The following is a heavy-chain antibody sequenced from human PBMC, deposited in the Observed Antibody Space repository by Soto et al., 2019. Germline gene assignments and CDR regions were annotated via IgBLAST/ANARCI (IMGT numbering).Heavy chain of an antibody. CDR3: ARGARWNPIYYYYGMDV. Sequence: QVQLVQSGAEVKKPGSSVKVSCKASGGTFSSYAISWVRQAPGQGLEWMGGIIPIFGTANYAQKFQGRVTITADKSTSTAYMELSSLRSEDKAVYYCARGARWNPIYYYYGMDVWGQGTTVTVSS. CDR1: GGTFSSYA. V-gene: IGHV1-69*06. D-gene: IGHD1-1*01. J-gene: IGHJ6*02. CDR2: IIPIFGTA.